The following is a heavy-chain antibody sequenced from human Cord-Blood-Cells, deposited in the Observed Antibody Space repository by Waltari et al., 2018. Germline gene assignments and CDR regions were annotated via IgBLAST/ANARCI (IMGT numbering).Heavy chain of an antibody. J-gene: IGHJ4*02. CDR1: GGTFSSSA. CDR3: ARDPDYGSGSDY. Sequence: QVQLVQSGAEVKKPGSSVTVSCKASGGTFSSSAISWVRQAPGQGLEWMGGIIPIFGTANYAQKFQGRVTITADESTSTAYMELSSLRSEDTAVYYCARDPDYGSGSDYWGQGTLVTVSS. CDR2: IIPIFGTA. D-gene: IGHD3-10*01. V-gene: IGHV1-69*01.